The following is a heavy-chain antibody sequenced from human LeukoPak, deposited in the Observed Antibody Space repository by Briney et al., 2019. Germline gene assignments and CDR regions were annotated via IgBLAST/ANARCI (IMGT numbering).Heavy chain of an antibody. Sequence: GGSLRLSCAASGFTVSNNYMSWVRQAPGKGLEWVSLIYSSGSTDYADSVKGRFTISRDNSKNTLYLQMNSLRDEDTAVYYCARGGDIVGTSRSAFDIRGQGTMVTVSS. J-gene: IGHJ3*02. CDR3: ARGGDIVGTSRSAFDI. V-gene: IGHV3-53*01. CDR2: IYSSGST. D-gene: IGHD1-26*01. CDR1: GFTVSNNY.